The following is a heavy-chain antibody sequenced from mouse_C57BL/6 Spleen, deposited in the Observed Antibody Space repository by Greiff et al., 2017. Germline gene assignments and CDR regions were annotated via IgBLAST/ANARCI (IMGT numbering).Heavy chain of an antibody. CDR2: ISSGSSTI. Sequence: EVQGVESGGGLVKPGGSLKLSCAASGFTFSDYGMHWVRQAPEKGLEWVAYISSGSSTIYYADTVKGRFTISRDNAKNTLFLQMTSLRSEDTAMYYCARDYYYGSYWYFDVWGTGTTVTVSS. CDR1: GFTFSDYG. D-gene: IGHD1-1*01. J-gene: IGHJ1*03. CDR3: ARDYYYGSYWYFDV. V-gene: IGHV5-17*01.